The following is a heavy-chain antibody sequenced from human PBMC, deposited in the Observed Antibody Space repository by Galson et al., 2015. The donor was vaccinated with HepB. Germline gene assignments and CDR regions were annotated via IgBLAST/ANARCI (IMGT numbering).Heavy chain of an antibody. D-gene: IGHD3-10*01. V-gene: IGHV1-24*01. CDR1: GYTLTELS. J-gene: IGHJ6*02. Sequence: SVKVSCKVSGYTLTELSMHWVRQAPGKGLEWMGGFDPEDGETIYAQKFQGRVTMTEDTSTDTAYMELSSLRSEDTAVYYCATVSPAMVRGVIPLYYYYGMDVWGQGTTVTVSS. CDR3: ATVSPAMVRGVIPLYYYYGMDV. CDR2: FDPEDGET.